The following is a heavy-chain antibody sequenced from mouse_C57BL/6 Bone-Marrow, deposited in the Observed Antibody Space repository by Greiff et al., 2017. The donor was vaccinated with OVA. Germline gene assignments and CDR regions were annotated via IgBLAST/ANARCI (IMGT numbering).Heavy chain of an antibody. D-gene: IGHD1-1*01. Sequence: VQLKQSVAELVRPGASVKLSCTAPGFNIKNTYMHWVKQRPEQGLEWIGRIDPANGNTKYAPKFQGKATITADTSSNTAYLQLSSLTSEDTAIYYCARDYGSSSYYFDYWGQGTTLTVSS. CDR3: ARDYGSSSYYFDY. CDR1: GFNIKNTY. V-gene: IGHV14-3*01. CDR2: IDPANGNT. J-gene: IGHJ2*01.